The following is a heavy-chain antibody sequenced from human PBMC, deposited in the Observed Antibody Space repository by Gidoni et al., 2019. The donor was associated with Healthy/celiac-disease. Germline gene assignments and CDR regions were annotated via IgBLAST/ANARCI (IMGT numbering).Heavy chain of an antibody. V-gene: IGHV4-31*03. CDR3: ARERGDRGGSRYPFYFDY. CDR2: IYYSGST. D-gene: IGHD6-13*01. Sequence: QVPLQASGPGLVTPSQPLSLTCPVSGGSISRGGYYWSWSRQHPGKGLEWIGYIYYSGSTYYNPSRKSRVTISVDTSKNQFSLKLSSVTAADTAVYYCARERGDRGGSRYPFYFDYWGQGTLVTVSS. CDR1: GGSISRGGYY. J-gene: IGHJ4*02.